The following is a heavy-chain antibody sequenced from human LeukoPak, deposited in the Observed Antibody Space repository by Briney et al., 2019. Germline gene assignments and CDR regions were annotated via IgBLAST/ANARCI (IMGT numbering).Heavy chain of an antibody. D-gene: IGHD3-9*01. Sequence: GGSLRLSCAASGFTFSNYGMHWVRQAPGKGLEWVAFIRYDGSNKYCADSVKGRFTISRDNSKNTLYLQMNSLRAEDTAVYYCAKGGLTVLDYWGQGTPVTVSS. CDR1: GFTFSNYG. V-gene: IGHV3-30*02. J-gene: IGHJ4*02. CDR2: IRYDGSNK. CDR3: AKGGLTVLDY.